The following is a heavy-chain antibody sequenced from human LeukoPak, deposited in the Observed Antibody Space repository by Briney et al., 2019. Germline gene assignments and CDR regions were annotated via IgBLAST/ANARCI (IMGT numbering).Heavy chain of an antibody. Sequence: PSETLSLTCAVYGGSFSGYYWGWVRQPPGKGLEWIGEINRSGSSNYNPSLKSRVTISVDASKNHLSLKLTSVTAADTAVYYCARGDGSGSYYNDPNWGQGTLVTVSS. J-gene: IGHJ4*02. CDR1: GGSFSGYY. CDR2: INRSGSS. V-gene: IGHV4-34*01. D-gene: IGHD3-10*01. CDR3: ARGDGSGSYYNDPN.